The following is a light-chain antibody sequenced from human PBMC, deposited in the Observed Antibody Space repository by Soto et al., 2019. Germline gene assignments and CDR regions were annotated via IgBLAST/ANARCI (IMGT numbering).Light chain of an antibody. CDR3: GSYTGSSTSWV. CDR2: DVS. V-gene: IGLV2-14*03. CDR1: SSDVGGNKY. J-gene: IGLJ3*02. Sequence: QSALTQPASVSGSPGQSITISCTGTSSDVGGNKYVSWHQHHPGKAPKRMIYDVSSRPSGVSNRFSGSKSDNTASLTISGLQAEDEADYYCGSYTGSSTSWVFGGGTQLTVL.